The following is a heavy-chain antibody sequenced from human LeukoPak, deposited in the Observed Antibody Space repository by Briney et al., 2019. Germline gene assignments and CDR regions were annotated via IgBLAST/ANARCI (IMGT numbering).Heavy chain of an antibody. CDR2: IKQDGSEI. J-gene: IGHJ5*02. V-gene: IGHV3-7*01. Sequence: GGSLRLSCAASGFTFSSYSMNWVRQAPGMGLEWVANIKQDGSEIYYVGSVKGRFTISRDNAKNSLYLQMNSLRAEDTAVYYCAREGVAAAGFEYNWFDPWGQGTLVTVSS. D-gene: IGHD6-13*01. CDR1: GFTFSSYS. CDR3: AREGVAAAGFEYNWFDP.